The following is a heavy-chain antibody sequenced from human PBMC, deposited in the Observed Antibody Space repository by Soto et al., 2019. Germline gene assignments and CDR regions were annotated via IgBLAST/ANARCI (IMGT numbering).Heavy chain of an antibody. CDR3: ARDQFDSYGPKGGLDY. V-gene: IGHV1-18*01. D-gene: IGHD5-18*01. Sequence: ASVKVSCNASGYTFTSYGISWVRQAPGQGLEWMGWISAYNGNTNYAQKLQGRVTMTTDTSTSTAYMQLRSLRSDDTAVYYCARDQFDSYGPKGGLDYWGQGTLVTVSS. CDR1: GYTFTSYG. CDR2: ISAYNGNT. J-gene: IGHJ4*02.